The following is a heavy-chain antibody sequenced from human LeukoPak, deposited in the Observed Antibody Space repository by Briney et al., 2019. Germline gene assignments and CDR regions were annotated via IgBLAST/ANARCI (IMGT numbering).Heavy chain of an antibody. V-gene: IGHV3-30*03. Sequence: GGSLRLSCAASGFTFSSYSMNWVRQAPGKGLEWVAVISYDGSNKYYADSVKGRFTISRDNSKNTLYLQMNSLRAEDTAVYYCARDRGWNYYFDYWGQGTLVTVSS. D-gene: IGHD1-7*01. CDR2: ISYDGSNK. J-gene: IGHJ4*02. CDR3: ARDRGWNYYFDY. CDR1: GFTFSSYS.